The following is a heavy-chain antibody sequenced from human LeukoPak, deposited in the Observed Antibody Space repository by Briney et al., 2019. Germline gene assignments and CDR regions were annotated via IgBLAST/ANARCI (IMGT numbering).Heavy chain of an antibody. CDR3: ASIHQVRGSHTFDI. J-gene: IGHJ3*02. CDR1: GGSFSDYF. CDR2: INQRGSS. V-gene: IGHV4-34*01. Sequence: SETLSLTCAVYGGSFSDYFWSWVRQPPGRGLEWLGEINQRGSSPYNPSLKSRVTMSVDTSKNQLSLKMTSVTAADAAVYYCASIHQVRGSHTFDIWGQGTMVTVSS. D-gene: IGHD2-21*01.